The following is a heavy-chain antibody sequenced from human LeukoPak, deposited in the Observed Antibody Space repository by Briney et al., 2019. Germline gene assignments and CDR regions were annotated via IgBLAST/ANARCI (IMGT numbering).Heavy chain of an antibody. D-gene: IGHD2-2*01. CDR2: IYYSGST. Sequence: SETLSLTCTVSGGSIGGYYWSWIRRPPGKGLEWIGYIYYSGSTKYNPSLKSRVTISVDTSRTQFSLKVSSVTAADTAVYYCAREGTSSHHLDVWGQGTTVTVSS. CDR3: AREGTSSHHLDV. V-gene: IGHV4-59*01. CDR1: GGSIGGYY. J-gene: IGHJ6*02.